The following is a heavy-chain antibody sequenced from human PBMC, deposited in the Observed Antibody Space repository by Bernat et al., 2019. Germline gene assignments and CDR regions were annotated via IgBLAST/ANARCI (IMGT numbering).Heavy chain of an antibody. J-gene: IGHJ6*03. CDR3: ANKMVQGYRDYYYFYMDV. Sequence: VQLVESGGGVVQPGRSLRLSCAASGFTFSSYAMSWVRQAPGKGLEWVSAISGSGGGTYYADSVKGRFTISRDNSKNTLYLQMTSLRAEDTAVYYCANKMVQGYRDYYYFYMDVWGKGTTVTVSS. CDR2: ISGSGGGT. V-gene: IGHV3-23*04. D-gene: IGHD3-10*01. CDR1: GFTFSSYA.